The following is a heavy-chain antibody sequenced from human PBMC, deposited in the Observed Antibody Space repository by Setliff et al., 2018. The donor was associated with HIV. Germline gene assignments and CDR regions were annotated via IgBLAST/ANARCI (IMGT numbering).Heavy chain of an antibody. J-gene: IGHJ4*02. D-gene: IGHD6-19*01. CDR1: GYTLSELS. CDR2: FDPQDGET. Sequence: ASVKVSCKVYGYTLSELSIHWVRQAPGKGLEWMGYFDPQDGETVYAQKFQGRVTLTEDTSTGTAYMELSGLRSEDTAIYYCARTIQPSSSPFDFWGQGILVTVSS. V-gene: IGHV1-24*01. CDR3: ARTIQPSSSPFDF.